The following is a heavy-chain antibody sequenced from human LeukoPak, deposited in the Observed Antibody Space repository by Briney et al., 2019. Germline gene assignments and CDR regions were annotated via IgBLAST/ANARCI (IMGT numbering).Heavy chain of an antibody. Sequence: PGGSLRLSCAASGFTFSSYSMNWVRQAPGKGLEWVSYISSSSSTIYYADSVKGRFTISRDNAKNSLYLQMNSLRAEDTAVYYCARDRYDYVWGEFDYWGQGTLVTVSS. CDR1: GFTFSSYS. CDR2: ISSSSSTI. D-gene: IGHD3-16*01. J-gene: IGHJ4*02. CDR3: ARDRYDYVWGEFDY. V-gene: IGHV3-48*01.